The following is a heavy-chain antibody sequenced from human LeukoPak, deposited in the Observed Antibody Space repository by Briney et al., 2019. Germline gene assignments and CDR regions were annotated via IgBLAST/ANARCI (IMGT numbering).Heavy chain of an antibody. J-gene: IGHJ6*03. CDR3: ARGVVVPAAARYYHYYYMDV. CDR1: GYTFTGYY. V-gene: IGHV1-2*02. CDR2: INPNSGGT. Sequence: GASVKVSCKASGYTFTGYYMHWVRQAPGQGLEWMGWINPNSGGTNYAQKFQGRVTMTRDTSISTAYMELSRLRSDDTAVYYCARGVVVPAAARYYHYYYMDVWGKGTTVTVSS. D-gene: IGHD2-2*01.